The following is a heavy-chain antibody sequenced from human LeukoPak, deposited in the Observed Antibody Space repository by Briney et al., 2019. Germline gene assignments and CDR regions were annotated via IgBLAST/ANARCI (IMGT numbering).Heavy chain of an antibody. J-gene: IGHJ6*03. CDR3: ARVSRYYYGSGTGTGYYYYIDV. Sequence: SETLSLTCTVSGGSISSYYWSWIRRPPGKGLEWIGYIYYSGSTNYNPSLKSRVTISVDTSKNQFSLKLSSVTAADTAVYYCARVSRYYYGSGTGTGYYYYIDVWGKGTTVTISS. V-gene: IGHV4-59*01. D-gene: IGHD3-10*01. CDR1: GGSISSYY. CDR2: IYYSGST.